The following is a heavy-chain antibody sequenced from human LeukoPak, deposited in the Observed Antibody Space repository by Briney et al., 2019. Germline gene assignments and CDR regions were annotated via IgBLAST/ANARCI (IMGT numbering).Heavy chain of an antibody. CDR3: VKGIVVVTARAFDY. CDR2: ISSNGGST. J-gene: IGHJ4*02. Sequence: GGSLRLSCSASGFTFSSYAMHWVRQAPAKGLKYISAISSNGGSTYYADSVKGRFTISRDDTKNTLYLQMRSLRPEDTAVYYCVKGIVVVTARAFDYWGQGTLVTVPS. D-gene: IGHD2-21*02. V-gene: IGHV3-64D*06. CDR1: GFTFSSYA.